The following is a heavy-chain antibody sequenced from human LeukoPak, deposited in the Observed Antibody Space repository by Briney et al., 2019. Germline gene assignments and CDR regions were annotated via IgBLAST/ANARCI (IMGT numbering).Heavy chain of an antibody. V-gene: IGHV4-59*08. CDR3: ARATMAAPGYLFDY. Sequence: PSETLSLTCTVYGGCISSYYWGWIRQPPGKGLEWIGYIYYSGSTNYNPSLKSRVTISVDTSKSQFSLRLSSMTAADTAVYYCARATMAAPGYLFDYWGRGILVTVSS. CDR2: IYYSGST. J-gene: IGHJ4*02. D-gene: IGHD5-24*01. CDR1: GGCISSYY.